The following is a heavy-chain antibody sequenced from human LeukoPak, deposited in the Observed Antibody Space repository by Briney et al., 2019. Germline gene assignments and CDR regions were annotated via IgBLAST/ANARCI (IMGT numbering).Heavy chain of an antibody. J-gene: IGHJ4*02. D-gene: IGHD2-15*01. Sequence: GGSLRLSCAASGFTFSRYWMHWVRQAPGKGLEWVSAISGSGGSTYYADSVKGRFTISRDNSKNTLYLQMNSLRAEDTAVYYCAKDQGIVVVVAGFDYWGQGTLVTVSS. V-gene: IGHV3-23*01. CDR1: GFTFSRYW. CDR3: AKDQGIVVVVAGFDY. CDR2: ISGSGGST.